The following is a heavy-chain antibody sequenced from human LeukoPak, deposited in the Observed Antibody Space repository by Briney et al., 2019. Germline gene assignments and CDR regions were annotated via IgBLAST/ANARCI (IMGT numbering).Heavy chain of an antibody. CDR2: IYYSGST. D-gene: IGHD4-11*01. V-gene: IGHV4-61*01. CDR3: ARDRVRGNSNPFFDY. CDR1: GGSVSSGTYY. Sequence: SETLSLTCTVSGGSVSSGTYYWSWIRQPPGKGLEWIGYIYYSGSTNYNPSLKSRVTISVDTTKNQFSLKLSSVTAADTAVYYCARDRVRGNSNPFFDYWGQGTLVTVSS. J-gene: IGHJ4*02.